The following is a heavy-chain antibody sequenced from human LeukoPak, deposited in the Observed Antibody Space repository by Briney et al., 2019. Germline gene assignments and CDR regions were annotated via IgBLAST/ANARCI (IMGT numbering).Heavy chain of an antibody. Sequence: ASVRVSCKASGSTFNNYYVHWVRQAPGQGLEWMGWIDPNRGATNYARKFQDRVTMTRDTSINTDYMDLSRLRPNDTAVYYCAREGGSHYGTGSYGSRFFWLNSWGQGTLVTVSS. CDR3: AREGGSHYGTGSYGSRFFWLNS. D-gene: IGHD3-10*01. CDR1: GSTFNNYY. J-gene: IGHJ5*01. V-gene: IGHV1-2*02. CDR2: IDPNRGAT.